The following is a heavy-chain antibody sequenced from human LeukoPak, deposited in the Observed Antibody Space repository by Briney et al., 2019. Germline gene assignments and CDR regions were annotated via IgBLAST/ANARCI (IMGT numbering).Heavy chain of an antibody. V-gene: IGHV4-59*01. D-gene: IGHD2-2*02. CDR1: GGSISSYY. CDR3: ARGSAAIRYYYYYMDV. J-gene: IGHJ6*03. Sequence: KPSETLSLTCTVSGGSISSYYWSWIRQPPGKGLEWIGYIYYSGSTNYNPSLKSRVTISVDTSKNQFSLKLSSVTAADTAVYYCARGSAAIRYYYYYMDVWGKGTTVTVSS. CDR2: IYYSGST.